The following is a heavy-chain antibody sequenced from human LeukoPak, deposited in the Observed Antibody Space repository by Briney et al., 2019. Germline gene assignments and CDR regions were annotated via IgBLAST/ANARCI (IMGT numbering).Heavy chain of an antibody. CDR1: GDSVTTNGLT. CDR2: TYYRSKWYN. Sequence: SQTLSLTCGISGDSVTTNGLTWNWIRQSPSRGLEWLGRTYYRSKWYNDYAESVKSRITINPDTSKNHFSLQLNSVTPEDTAVYYCAREFLNGFDIWGQGTRVTVSS. V-gene: IGHV6-1*01. CDR3: AREFLNGFDI. J-gene: IGHJ3*02.